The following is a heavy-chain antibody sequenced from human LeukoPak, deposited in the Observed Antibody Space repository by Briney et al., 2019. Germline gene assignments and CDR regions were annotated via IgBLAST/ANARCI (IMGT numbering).Heavy chain of an antibody. CDR1: GGTFSSYA. CDR2: IIPIFGTA. D-gene: IGHD3-10*01. J-gene: IGHJ6*04. V-gene: IGHV1-69*01. CDR3: ARSTMVRGSYYYYGMDV. Sequence: SVKVSCKASGGTFSSYAISWVRQALGQGLEWMGGIIPIFGTANYAQKFQGRVTITADESTSTAYMELSSLRSEDTAVYYCARSTMVRGSYYYYGMDVWGKGTTVTVSS.